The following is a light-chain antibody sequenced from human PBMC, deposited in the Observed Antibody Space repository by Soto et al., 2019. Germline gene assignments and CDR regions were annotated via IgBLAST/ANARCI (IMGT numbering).Light chain of an antibody. J-gene: IGKJ3*01. CDR2: DAS. CDR1: QSVSSY. V-gene: IGKV3-11*01. Sequence: EIVLTQSPATLSLSPGERATLSCRASQSVSSYLAWYQQKPGQAPRLLIYDASNSATGIPARFSGSGSGTGFTLTISSLEPEDFAVYYCQQRSNWLTFGPGTKVDIK. CDR3: QQRSNWLT.